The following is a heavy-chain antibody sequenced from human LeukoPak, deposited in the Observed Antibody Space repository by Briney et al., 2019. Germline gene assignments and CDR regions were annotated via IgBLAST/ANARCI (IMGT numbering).Heavy chain of an antibody. D-gene: IGHD6-13*01. CDR2: INHSGST. J-gene: IGHJ3*02. CDR3: ARGRGRSSSLKAFDI. CDR1: GGSFSGYY. V-gene: IGHV4-34*01. Sequence: SETLSLTCAVYGGSFSGYYWSWIRQPPGKGLEWIGEINHSGSTNYNPSLKSRVTISVDTSKNQFSLKLSSVTAADTAVYYCARGRGRSSSLKAFDIWGQGTVVTVSS.